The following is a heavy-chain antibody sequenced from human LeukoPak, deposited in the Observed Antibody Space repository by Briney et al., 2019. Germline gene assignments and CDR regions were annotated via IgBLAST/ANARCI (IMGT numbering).Heavy chain of an antibody. J-gene: IGHJ4*02. V-gene: IGHV3-23*01. Sequence: PGGSLRLSCAASGFTFSSYAMSWVRQAPGKGLEWVSAISGSGGSTYYADSVKGRFTISRDNSKNTLYLQMNSLRAEDTAVYYCAKDREGFAQWSWGYWGQGTLSPSPQ. CDR3: AKDREGFAQWSWGY. D-gene: IGHD6-19*01. CDR1: GFTFSSYA. CDR2: ISGSGGST.